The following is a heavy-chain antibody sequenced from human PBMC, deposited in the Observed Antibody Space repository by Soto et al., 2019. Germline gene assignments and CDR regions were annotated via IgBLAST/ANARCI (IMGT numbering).Heavy chain of an antibody. CDR3: ASDFRTRGWFRHAGNFAMDV. V-gene: IGHV1-2*02. J-gene: IGHJ6*02. CDR1: GYPYTNSY. CDR2: IHPNTGGT. D-gene: IGHD6-19*01. Sequence: QVQLVQSGAEVRKPGASVKVSCKASGYPYTNSYMHWVRQAPGQGLEWMGWIHPNTGGTNYAQKFQGRVTMTRDTSVSTVYMELNRLTSDDTAIYFCASDFRTRGWFRHAGNFAMDVWGHGTTVTVS.